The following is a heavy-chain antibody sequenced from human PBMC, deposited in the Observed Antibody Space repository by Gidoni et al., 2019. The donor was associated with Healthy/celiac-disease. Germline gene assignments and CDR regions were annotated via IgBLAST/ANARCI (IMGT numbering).Heavy chain of an antibody. J-gene: IGHJ6*02. V-gene: IGHV1-69*12. CDR3: ARRTLGYCSGGSCYVDYYYGMDV. CDR1: GGTLSSYA. CDR2: IIPICGTA. D-gene: IGHD2-15*01. Sequence: QVQLVQSGAEVKKPGSSVTVSCKAAGGTLSSYAISWVRQAPGQGLEWMGGIIPICGTANYAQKFQGRFTITADESTSTAYMELIILRSEDTAVYYCARRTLGYCSGGSCYVDYYYGMDVWGQGTTVTVSS.